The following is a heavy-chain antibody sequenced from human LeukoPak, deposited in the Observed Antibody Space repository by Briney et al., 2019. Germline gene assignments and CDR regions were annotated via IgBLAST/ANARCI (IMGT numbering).Heavy chain of an antibody. V-gene: IGHV3-21*01. J-gene: IGHJ4*02. D-gene: IGHD3-22*01. CDR1: GFTFSSYS. Sequence: GGSLRLSCAASGFTFSSYSMNWVRQAPGKGLEWVSAISSSSSYIYYADSVKGRFTISRDNAKNSLYLQMNSLRAEDTAVYYCAMSGYYYDSSGYNYFDYWGQGTLVTVSS. CDR3: AMSGYYYDSSGYNYFDY. CDR2: ISSSSSYI.